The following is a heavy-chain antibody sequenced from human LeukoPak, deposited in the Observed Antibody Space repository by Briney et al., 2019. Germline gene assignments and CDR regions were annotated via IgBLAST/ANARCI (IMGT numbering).Heavy chain of an antibody. J-gene: IGHJ4*02. CDR2: ISSSGSTI. D-gene: IGHD1-1*01. CDR3: ARVTTTGPKSLDY. V-gene: IGHV3-48*04. CDR1: GFTFSSNG. Sequence: GRSLRLSCAASGFTFSSNGMHWVRQAPGKGLEWVSYISSSGSTIYYADSVKGRFTISRENAKNSLYLQMNSLKTEDTAVYYCARVTTTGPKSLDYWGQGTLVTVSS.